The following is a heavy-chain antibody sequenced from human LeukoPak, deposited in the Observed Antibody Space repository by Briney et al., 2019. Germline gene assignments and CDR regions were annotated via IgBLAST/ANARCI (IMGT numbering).Heavy chain of an antibody. V-gene: IGHV1-46*01. CDR3: ARSRAYYFDY. CDR1: VYSFTNYY. J-gene: IGHJ4*02. CDR2: INPAGAKT. Sequence: AGVKDSCMASVYSFTNYYIHWVRQAPGQGLEWLGLINPAGAKTTYSQKLQGRVSVTRDMSTNSVRLELSSLKPEDTAVYYCARSRAYYFDYWGQGTLVTVSS.